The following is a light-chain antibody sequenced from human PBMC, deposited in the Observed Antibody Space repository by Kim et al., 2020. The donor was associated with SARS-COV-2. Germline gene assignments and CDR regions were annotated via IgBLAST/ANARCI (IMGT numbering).Light chain of an antibody. Sequence: GIRKFLGWCQQKAGEAPKVMIYDASSLESGVPSRLSGSGSGADLTFTISNLQPEDIAIYYCQQYFDFPPTFGQGTRLEIK. V-gene: IGKV1-33*01. CDR3: QQYFDFPPT. CDR2: DAS. CDR1: GIRKF. J-gene: IGKJ5*01.